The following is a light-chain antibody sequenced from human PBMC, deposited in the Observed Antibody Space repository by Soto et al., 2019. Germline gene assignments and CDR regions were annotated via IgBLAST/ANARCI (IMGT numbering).Light chain of an antibody. CDR2: KVS. V-gene: IGKV2-30*02. CDR3: MQGTHWPIT. CDR1: QILVHSDGIAY. J-gene: IGKJ5*01. Sequence: DIVMTQSPLSLPVTPGEPASISCRSSQILVHSDGIAYFSWFQQRPGRSPRRLIYKVSNRDSGVPARFSGSGSGTDFALKISRVEAEDVGVYYCMQGTHWPITFGQGTRLEIK.